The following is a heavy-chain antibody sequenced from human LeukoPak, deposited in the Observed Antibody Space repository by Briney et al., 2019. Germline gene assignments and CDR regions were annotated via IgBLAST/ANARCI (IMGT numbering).Heavy chain of an antibody. D-gene: IGHD6-13*01. CDR1: GGSISSSSYY. CDR3: ARTEDIAPAASNWLDP. CDR2: ICYSGNT. V-gene: IGHV4-39*02. J-gene: IGHJ5*02. Sequence: PSETLSLTCTVSGGSISSSSYYWGWIRQPPGKGLEWIGSICYSGNTYYNPSLKSRVTMSVDTSKNHFSLKLRSVTAADTAVYYCARTEDIAPAASNWLDPWGQGTLVTVSS.